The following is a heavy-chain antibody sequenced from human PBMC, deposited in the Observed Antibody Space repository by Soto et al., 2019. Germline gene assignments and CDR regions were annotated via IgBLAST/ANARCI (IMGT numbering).Heavy chain of an antibody. V-gene: IGHV1-8*01. CDR2: MNVRSGDT. CDR1: GYTFSDFD. J-gene: IGHJ6*02. CDR3: ARGNPFNYAGFDV. D-gene: IGHD3-16*01. Sequence: QAHLEQSGAEVKRPGASVKVSCKASGYTFSDFDINWLRQAAGQGPEWLGWMNVRSGDTFFAQRFQGKFNMTWDTSLSTAYMEVGSLTSDDTAIYFCARGNPFNYAGFDVWGQGTTVAVSS.